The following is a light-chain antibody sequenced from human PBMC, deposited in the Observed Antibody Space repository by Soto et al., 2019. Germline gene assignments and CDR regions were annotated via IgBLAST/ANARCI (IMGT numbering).Light chain of an antibody. CDR3: CSYAGSSTYV. CDR1: SSVVGSYNL. Sequence: QSALPQPASVSGAPGQSITISCTGTSSVVGSYNLVSWYQPHPGKAPKVMIYEVSKRPAGVPNRFSGSKSGNTASLTISGLQAEDEADYYCCSYAGSSTYVFGTGTKLTVL. V-gene: IGLV2-23*02. J-gene: IGLJ1*01. CDR2: EVS.